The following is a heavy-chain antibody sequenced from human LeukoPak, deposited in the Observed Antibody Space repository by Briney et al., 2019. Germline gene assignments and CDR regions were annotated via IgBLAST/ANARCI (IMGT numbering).Heavy chain of an antibody. Sequence: PSETLSLTCTVSGYSISSGYYWGWIRQPPGKGLEWIGSIYHSGGTYYNPSLKSRVTISVDTSKNQFSLKLSSVTAADTAVYYCARRSGTYHAFDIWGQGTMVTVSS. D-gene: IGHD1-26*01. CDR3: ARRSGTYHAFDI. CDR1: GYSISSGYY. CDR2: IYHSGGT. J-gene: IGHJ3*02. V-gene: IGHV4-38-2*02.